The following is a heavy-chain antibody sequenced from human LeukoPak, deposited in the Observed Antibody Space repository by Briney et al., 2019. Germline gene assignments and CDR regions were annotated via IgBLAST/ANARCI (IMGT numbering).Heavy chain of an antibody. V-gene: IGHV1-2*02. CDR3: ARDRGLQWRYYLDY. D-gene: IGHD2-15*01. CDR1: GYTFIDYY. J-gene: IGHJ4*02. CDR2: INLNSGGK. Sequence: VASVKVSCKSSGYTFIDYYMHWVRQAPGQGPEWMGWINLNSGGKKSTQKFQGRVTMTRDTSINTVYMELSRLRSDDTAMYYCARDRGLQWRYYLDYWGQGTLVTVSS.